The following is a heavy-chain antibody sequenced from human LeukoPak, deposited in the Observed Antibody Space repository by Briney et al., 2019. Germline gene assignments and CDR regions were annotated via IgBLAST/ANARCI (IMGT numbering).Heavy chain of an antibody. D-gene: IGHD6-19*01. CDR3: ARDHTSLKIAVAGTDY. CDR2: ISWNSGSI. CDR1: GFTFDDYA. Sequence: PGGSLRLSCAASGFTFDDYAMHWVRQAPGKGLEWVSGISWNSGSIGYADSVKGRFTISRDNAKNSLYLQMNSLRAEDTAVYYCARDHTSLKIAVAGTDYWGQGTLVTVSS. V-gene: IGHV3-9*01. J-gene: IGHJ4*02.